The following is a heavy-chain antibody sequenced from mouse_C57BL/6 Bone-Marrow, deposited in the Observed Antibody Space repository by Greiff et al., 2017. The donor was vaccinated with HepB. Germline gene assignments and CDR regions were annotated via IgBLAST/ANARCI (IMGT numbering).Heavy chain of an antibody. CDR2: ISNGGGST. D-gene: IGHD1-1*01. Sequence: EVQLVESGGGLVQPGGSLKLSCAASGFTFSDYYMYWVRQTPEKRLEWDAYISNGGGSTYYPDTVKGRFTISRDNAKNTLYLQMSRLTSEDTAMYYCARQGITTVVAKDAMDYWGQGTSVTVSS. CDR1: GFTFSDYY. J-gene: IGHJ4*01. V-gene: IGHV5-12*01. CDR3: ARQGITTVVAKDAMDY.